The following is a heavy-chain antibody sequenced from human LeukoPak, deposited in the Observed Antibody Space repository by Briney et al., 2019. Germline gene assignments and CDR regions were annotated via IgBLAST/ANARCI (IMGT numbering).Heavy chain of an antibody. CDR3: ARDPRPSIAVAGTNSVY. J-gene: IGHJ4*02. CDR2: IIPILGIA. V-gene: IGHV1-69*04. D-gene: IGHD6-19*01. CDR1: GGTFSSYA. Sequence: GASVKVSCKASGGTFSSYAISWVRQAPRQGLEWMGRIIPILGIANYAQKFQGRVTITADKSTSTAYMELSSLRSEDTAVYYCARDPRPSIAVAGTNSVYWGQGTLVTVSS.